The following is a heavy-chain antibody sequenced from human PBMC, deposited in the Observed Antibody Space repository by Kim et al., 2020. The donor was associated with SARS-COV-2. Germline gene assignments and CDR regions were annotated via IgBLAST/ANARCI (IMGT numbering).Heavy chain of an antibody. CDR3: ARDLDCGGDCYLFDP. J-gene: IGHJ5*02. D-gene: IGHD2-21*02. V-gene: IGHV1-69*13. CDR2: IIPIFGTA. Sequence: SVKVSCKASGGTFSSYAISWVRQAPGQGLEWMGGIIPIFGTANYAQKFQGRVTITADESTSTAYMELSSLRSEDTAVYYCARDLDCGGDCYLFDPWGQGTLVTVSS. CDR1: GGTFSSYA.